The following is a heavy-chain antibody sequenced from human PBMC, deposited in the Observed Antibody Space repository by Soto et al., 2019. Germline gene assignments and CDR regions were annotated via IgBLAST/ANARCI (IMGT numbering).Heavy chain of an antibody. CDR3: ARGLPVVTPGWFDP. V-gene: IGHV4-59*01. CDR2: IFYSGST. J-gene: IGHJ5*02. D-gene: IGHD2-21*02. CDR1: GGSISSYY. Sequence: QVQLLESGPGLVKPSETLSLTCTVAGGSISSYYWSWIRQSPGKGLEWIGFIFYSGSTNYNPSLKGRVTISIDTSKNQFSLKLSSVTAADTALYYCARGLPVVTPGWFDPWGQGTLVTVSS.